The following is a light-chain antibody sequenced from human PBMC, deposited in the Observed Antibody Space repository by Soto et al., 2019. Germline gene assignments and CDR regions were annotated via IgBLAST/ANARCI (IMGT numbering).Light chain of an antibody. CDR2: EDD. Sequence: NFMLTQPHSVSESPGKTVTISCTRSSGSIASNYVQWYQQRPGSAPTIVIYEDDQRPSGVPDRFSGSIDSSSNSASLTISGLKTEDEADYYCQSYDSSSRVLTHRVFGGGTKLTVL. J-gene: IGLJ3*02. CDR1: SGSIASNY. V-gene: IGLV6-57*04. CDR3: QSYDSSSRVLTHRV.